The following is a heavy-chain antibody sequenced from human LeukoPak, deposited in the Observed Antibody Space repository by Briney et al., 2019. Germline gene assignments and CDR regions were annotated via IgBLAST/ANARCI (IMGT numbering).Heavy chain of an antibody. CDR1: GFTVSSNY. D-gene: IGHD1-26*01. CDR3: ARNLWNKVGALRY. V-gene: IGHV3-66*01. Sequence: GGSLRLSCAASGFTVSSNYMSWVRQAPGEGLEWVSVIYSGGSTYYADSVKGRFTISRDNSKNTLYLQMNSLRAEDTAVYYCARNLWNKVGALRYWGQGTLVTVSS. J-gene: IGHJ4*02. CDR2: IYSGGST.